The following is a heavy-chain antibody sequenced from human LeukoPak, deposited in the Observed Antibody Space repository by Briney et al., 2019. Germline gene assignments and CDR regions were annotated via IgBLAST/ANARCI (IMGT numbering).Heavy chain of an antibody. CDR1: GYTFTSYY. Sequence: AASVKVSCKASGYTFTSYYMHWVRQAPGQGLEWMGIINPSGGSTSYAQKFQGRVTMTRDMSTSTVYMELSSLRSEDTAVYYCARQDFEQLAYNAFDIWGQGTMVTVSS. V-gene: IGHV1-46*01. J-gene: IGHJ3*02. D-gene: IGHD6-6*01. CDR2: INPSGGST. CDR3: ARQDFEQLAYNAFDI.